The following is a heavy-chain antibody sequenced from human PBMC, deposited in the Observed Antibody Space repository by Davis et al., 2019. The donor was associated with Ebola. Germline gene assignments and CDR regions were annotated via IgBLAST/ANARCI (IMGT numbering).Heavy chain of an antibody. CDR3: LRHSGSQWF. V-gene: IGHV3-15*01. Sequence: PGGSLRLSCAASGFTFSTAWMSWVRQAPGKGLEWVGRIKSKTDDGTTNYAAPVQGRFTISRDDSRNTLYLQINSLKTEDTAVYYCLRHSGSQWFWGQGTLVTVSS. CDR2: IKSKTDDGTT. D-gene: IGHD1-26*01. CDR1: GFTFSTAW. J-gene: IGHJ4*02.